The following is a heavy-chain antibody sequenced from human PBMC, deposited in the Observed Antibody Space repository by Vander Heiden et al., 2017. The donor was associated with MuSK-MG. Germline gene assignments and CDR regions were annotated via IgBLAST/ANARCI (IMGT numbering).Heavy chain of an antibody. D-gene: IGHD6-19*01. J-gene: IGHJ4*01. CDR2: IYWDDHK. CDR3: ARLDSRGWQSRYFDY. V-gene: IGHV2-5*02. CDR1: GFSLSTRGVG. Sequence: QITLQESGPTLVKPTQTLTLTCTFSGFSLSTRGVGVGWIRQPPGKALEWLALIYWDDHKSYSPSLKSRLTITKDTAKYLGVITMTQMHTPEKSTHYCARLDSRGWQSRYFDYGG.